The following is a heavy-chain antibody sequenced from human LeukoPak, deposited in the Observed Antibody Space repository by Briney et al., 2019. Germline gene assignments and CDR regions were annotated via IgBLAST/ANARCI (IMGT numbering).Heavy chain of an antibody. J-gene: IGHJ4*02. CDR1: GFTFSSYA. Sequence: GGSLRLSCAASGFTFSSYAMSWARQAPGKGLEWVSAISGSGGSTYYADSVKGRFTISRDNSKNTLYLQMNSLKTEDTAVYYCTRGAVTTGRPPDYWGQGTLVTVSS. V-gene: IGHV3-23*01. CDR2: ISGSGGST. CDR3: TRGAVTTGRPPDY. D-gene: IGHD4-17*01.